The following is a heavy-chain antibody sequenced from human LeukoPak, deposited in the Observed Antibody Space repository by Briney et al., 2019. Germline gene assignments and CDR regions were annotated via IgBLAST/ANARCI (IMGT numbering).Heavy chain of an antibody. CDR1: GASISSDMYY. Sequence: PSETLSLTCSVSGASISSDMYYWTWIRQPAGKGLEWIGRTYANGNTYYNPSLKSRVTMSVDTSKNQFSLKLSSVTAADTAVYYRARAAAGAPFDIWGQGTMVTVSS. J-gene: IGHJ3*02. CDR2: TYANGNT. D-gene: IGHD6-13*01. V-gene: IGHV4-61*02. CDR3: ARAAAGAPFDI.